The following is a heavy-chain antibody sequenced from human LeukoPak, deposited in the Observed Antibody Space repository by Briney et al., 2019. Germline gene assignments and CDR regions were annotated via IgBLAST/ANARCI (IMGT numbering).Heavy chain of an antibody. CDR3: AKGANSDTRYYFDY. Sequence: GGSLRLSCAASGFTFGSYAMSWVRQAPGKGLEWVSSISASDGTIYYADSVKGRFTISRDNSKNTLFLQMKSLRVEHTAIYYCAKGANSDTRYYFDYWGQGSLVTVSS. D-gene: IGHD1-26*01. CDR2: ISASDGTI. J-gene: IGHJ4*02. V-gene: IGHV3-23*01. CDR1: GFTFGSYA.